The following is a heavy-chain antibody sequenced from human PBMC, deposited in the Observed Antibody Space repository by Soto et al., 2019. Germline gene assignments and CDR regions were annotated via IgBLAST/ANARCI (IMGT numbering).Heavy chain of an antibody. V-gene: IGHV6-1*01. D-gene: IGHD1-7*01. CDR3: AGTTSHQWYYMDV. CDR1: GDSVSSNSAA. J-gene: IGHJ6*03. Sequence: QVQLQESGPGLVKPSQTLSLTCAISGDSVSSNSAAWNWIRLSPSRGLEWLARTYYRSRWYNDYAVSVGRRITVNPDTSQNQFSLQLTSVTPEDTAVYYCAGTTSHQWYYMDVWGKGTTVTVSS. CDR2: TYYRSRWYN.